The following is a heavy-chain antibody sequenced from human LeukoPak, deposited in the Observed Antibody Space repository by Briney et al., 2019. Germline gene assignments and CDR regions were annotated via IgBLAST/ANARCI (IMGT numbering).Heavy chain of an antibody. CDR3: ARGYDSSGYYYSWFDP. CDR1: GGSFSGYY. D-gene: IGHD3-22*01. V-gene: IGHV4-34*01. CDR2: INHSGST. J-gene: IGHJ5*02. Sequence: PSETLSLTCAVYGGSFSGYYWSWLRQPPGKGLEWIGEINHSGSTNYNPSLKSRVTISVDTSKNQFSLKLSSVTAADTAVYYCARGYDSSGYYYSWFDPWGQGTLVTVSS.